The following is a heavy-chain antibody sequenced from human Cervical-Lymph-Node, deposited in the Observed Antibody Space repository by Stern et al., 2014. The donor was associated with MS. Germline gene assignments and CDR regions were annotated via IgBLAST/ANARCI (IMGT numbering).Heavy chain of an antibody. D-gene: IGHD5-24*01. V-gene: IGHV1-69*01. J-gene: IGHJ6*02. CDR1: GGTFSSYA. CDR2: IIPIFGTA. Sequence: VQLVESGAEVKKPGSSVKVSCKASGGTFSSYAMSWVRQPPGQGLEWMGGIIPIFGTANYAQKFQGRVTITADESTSTAYMELSSLRSEDTAVYYCATGEMATKSYYYYGMDVWGQGTTVTVSS. CDR3: ATGEMATKSYYYYGMDV.